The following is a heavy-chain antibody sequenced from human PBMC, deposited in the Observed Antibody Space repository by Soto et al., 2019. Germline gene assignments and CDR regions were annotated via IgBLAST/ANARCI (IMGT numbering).Heavy chain of an antibody. Sequence: VQLEQSETEVRKPGSSVKLSCKTSGDSFNDYAISWVRQAPGQGLEWMGGIIPILNLVRYAEKFQGRVTISATDSTGTAYLEVTRLRSEDTATYYCATATESIPGGRLDGWGLGTTVSVSS. CDR1: GDSFNDYA. V-gene: IGHV1-69*01. CDR3: ATATESIPGGRLDG. J-gene: IGHJ6*02. CDR2: IIPILNLV. D-gene: IGHD3-16*01.